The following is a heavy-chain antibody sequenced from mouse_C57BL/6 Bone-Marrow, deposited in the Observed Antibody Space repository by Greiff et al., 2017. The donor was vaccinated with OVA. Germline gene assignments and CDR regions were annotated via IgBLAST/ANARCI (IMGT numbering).Heavy chain of an antibody. D-gene: IGHD4-1*01. V-gene: IGHV3-6*01. J-gene: IGHJ2*01. CDR3: ARGTGTLYFDY. CDR1: GYSITSGYY. CDR2: ISYDGSN. Sequence: EVKLQESGPGLVKPSQSLSLTCSVTGYSITSGYYWNWIRQFPGNKLEWMGYISYDGSNNYNPSLKNRISITRDTSKNQFFLKLNSVTTEDTATYYCARGTGTLYFDYWGQGTTLTVSS.